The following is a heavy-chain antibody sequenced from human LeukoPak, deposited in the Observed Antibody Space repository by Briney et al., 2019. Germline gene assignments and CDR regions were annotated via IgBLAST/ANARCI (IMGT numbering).Heavy chain of an antibody. D-gene: IGHD3-3*02. CDR2: VNHRGDT. CDR3: VRGISSPGAAGA. Sequence: SETLCLTCAVYGGSFTGYYWSWIRQSPGKGLQWIAEVNHRGDTNYNPSVKGRVTISVDTSKNQFSLNVSSVTAADTALYYCVRGISSPGAAGALGQGRLVTVSS. J-gene: IGHJ5*02. CDR1: GGSFTGYY. V-gene: IGHV4-34*01.